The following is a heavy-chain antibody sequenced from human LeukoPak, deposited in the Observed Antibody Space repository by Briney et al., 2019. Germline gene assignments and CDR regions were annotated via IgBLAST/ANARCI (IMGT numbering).Heavy chain of an antibody. CDR2: ISGRGGST. D-gene: IGHD3-10*01. CDR3: AKRGIVIRAVIIIGFHKEAYYFDY. CDR1: GITLSNYG. Sequence: GGSLRLSCVVSGITLSNYGMSWVRQAPGKGLEWVSGISGRGGSTNYADSVKGRFIISRDTSKNTVYLQMNNLRVEDTAVYFCAKRGIVIRAVIIIGFHKEAYYFDYWGQGILVTVSS. V-gene: IGHV3-23*01. J-gene: IGHJ4*02.